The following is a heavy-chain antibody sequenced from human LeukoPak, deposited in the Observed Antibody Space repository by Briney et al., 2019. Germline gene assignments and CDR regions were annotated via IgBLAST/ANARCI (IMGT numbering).Heavy chain of an antibody. J-gene: IGHJ5*02. CDR3: ARPPGEEIVATIT. V-gene: IGHV3-48*03. CDR2: ISSSGSTI. D-gene: IGHD3-16*01. CDR1: GFTFSSYE. Sequence: PGGSLRLSCAASGFTFSSYEMNWVRQAPGKGLEWVSYISSSGSTIHYADSVKGRFTISRDNAKNSLYLQMNSLRAEDTAVYYCARPPGEEIVATITWGQGTLVTVSS.